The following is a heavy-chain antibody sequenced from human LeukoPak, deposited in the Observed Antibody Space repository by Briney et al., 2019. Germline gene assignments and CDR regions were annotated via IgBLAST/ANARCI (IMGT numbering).Heavy chain of an antibody. D-gene: IGHD6-19*01. Sequence: GGSLRLSCTASGFTFSGSAMHWVRQASGKGLEWVGRIRSKANSYATAYAASVKGRFTISRDDSNNTAYLQMNSLKTEDTAVYYCTRRGAVAGLPGYMDVWGKGTTVTVSS. CDR2: IRSKANSYAT. CDR1: GFTFSGSA. J-gene: IGHJ6*03. CDR3: TRRGAVAGLPGYMDV. V-gene: IGHV3-73*01.